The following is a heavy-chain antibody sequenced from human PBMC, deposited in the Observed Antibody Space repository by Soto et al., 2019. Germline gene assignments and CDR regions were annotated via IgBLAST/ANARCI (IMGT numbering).Heavy chain of an antibody. CDR3: ARDPGSRYCTNGVCFAFDI. CDR1: GFTFSSYA. V-gene: IGHV3-30*04. D-gene: IGHD2-8*01. CDR2: ISYDGSNK. J-gene: IGHJ3*02. Sequence: GGSLRLSCAASGFTFSSYAMHWVRQAPGKGLEWVAVISYDGSNKYYADSVKGRFTISRDNSKNTLYLQMNSLRAEDTAVYYCARDPGSRYCTNGVCFAFDIWGQWTMVTVSS.